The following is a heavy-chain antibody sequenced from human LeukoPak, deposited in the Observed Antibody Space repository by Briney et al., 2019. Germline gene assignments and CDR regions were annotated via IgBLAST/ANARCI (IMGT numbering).Heavy chain of an antibody. CDR2: ISSSGSTI. CDR1: GFTFSSYE. CDR3: ARARDGYNNYFDY. V-gene: IGHV3-48*03. Sequence: GGSLRLSCAASGFTFSSYEMNWVRQAPGKGLEWVSYISSSGSTIYYADSVKGRFTISRDNAKNSLYLQMNSLRAEDTAVYYCARARDGYNNYFDYWGQGTLVTVSS. J-gene: IGHJ4*02. D-gene: IGHD5-24*01.